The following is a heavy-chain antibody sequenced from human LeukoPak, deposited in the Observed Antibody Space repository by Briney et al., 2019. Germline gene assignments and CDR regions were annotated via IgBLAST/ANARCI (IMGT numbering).Heavy chain of an antibody. V-gene: IGHV4-30-4*08. J-gene: IGHJ6*03. Sequence: PSQTLSLTCTVSVGSISSGDYYWSWIRQPPGKGLEWIGYIYYSGSTYYNPSLKSRVTISVDTSKNQFSLKLSSVTAADTAVYYCARGVSRYSYGYYYYYMDVWGKGTTVTVSS. CDR2: IYYSGST. CDR1: VGSISSGDYY. D-gene: IGHD5-18*01. CDR3: ARGVSRYSYGYYYYYMDV.